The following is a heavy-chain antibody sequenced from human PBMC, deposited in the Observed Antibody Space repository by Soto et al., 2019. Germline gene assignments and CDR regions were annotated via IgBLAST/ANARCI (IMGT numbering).Heavy chain of an antibody. V-gene: IGHV1-69*02. CDR3: ASGLYREASHFYYGVDV. CDR2: IIPFLGIT. Sequence: QVQLVQSGAEVKKPGSSVKVSCKSSGGTFSSFTINWVRQAPGQGLEWMGKIIPFLGITKSAQNFQGRITTTTDKYTSTAYIEMSSLRPADTAVYYCASGLYREASHFYYGVDVWGQGTTVTVSS. D-gene: IGHD3-16*02. CDR1: GGTFSSFT. J-gene: IGHJ6*02.